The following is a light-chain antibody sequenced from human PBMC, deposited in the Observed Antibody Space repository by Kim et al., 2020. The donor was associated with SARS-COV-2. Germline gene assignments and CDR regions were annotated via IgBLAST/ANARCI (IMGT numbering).Light chain of an antibody. V-gene: IGKV3-15*01. J-gene: IGKJ4*01. CDR3: QQYNDWPLLT. Sequence: IVMTQSPATLSVSLGERVTLSCRASQSVRNNLAWYQQRPGQAPRLLIYGASTRATDVSDRFSGSGSGTEFTLTIRSLQSEDLAVYYCQQYNDWPLLTFGGGTKVDIK. CDR2: GAS. CDR1: QSVRNN.